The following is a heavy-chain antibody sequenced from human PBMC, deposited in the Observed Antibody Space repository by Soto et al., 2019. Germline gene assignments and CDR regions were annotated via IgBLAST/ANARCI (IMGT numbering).Heavy chain of an antibody. CDR1: GFTFSSYG. Sequence: GGSLRLSCAASGFTFSSYGMHWVRQAPGKGLEWVAVISYDGSNKYYADSVKGRFTISRDNSKSTLYLQMNSLRAEDTAVYYCAKNGQWLVLNYYYGMDVWGQGTTVTVSS. CDR2: ISYDGSNK. J-gene: IGHJ6*02. V-gene: IGHV3-30*18. D-gene: IGHD6-19*01. CDR3: AKNGQWLVLNYYYGMDV.